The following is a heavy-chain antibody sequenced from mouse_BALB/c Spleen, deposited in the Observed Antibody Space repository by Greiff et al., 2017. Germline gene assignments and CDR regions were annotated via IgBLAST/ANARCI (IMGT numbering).Heavy chain of an antibody. CDR1: GYTFTSYW. Sequence: EVQLQESGTVLARPGASVKMSCKASGYTFTSYWMHWVKQRPGQGLEWIGAIYPGNSDTSYNQKFKGKAKLTAVTSTSTAYMELSSLTNEDSAVYYCTRYYYGSSYPYAMDYWGQGTSVTVSS. CDR3: TRYYYGSSYPYAMDY. D-gene: IGHD1-1*01. CDR2: IYPGNSDT. V-gene: IGHV1-5*01. J-gene: IGHJ4*01.